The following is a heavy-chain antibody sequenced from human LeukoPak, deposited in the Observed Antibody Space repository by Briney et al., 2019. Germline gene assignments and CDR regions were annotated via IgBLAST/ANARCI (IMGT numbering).Heavy chain of an antibody. CDR2: IYYSGST. CDR1: GGSISSGDYY. V-gene: IGHV4-30-4*01. J-gene: IGHJ4*02. Sequence: SETLSLTCTVSGGSISSGDYYWSWIRQPPGKGLEWIGYIYYSGSTYYNPSLKSRVTISVDTSKNQFSLKLSSVTAADTAVYYCARRGSSSSDFDYWGQGTLVTVSS. D-gene: IGHD6-6*01. CDR3: ARRGSSSSDFDY.